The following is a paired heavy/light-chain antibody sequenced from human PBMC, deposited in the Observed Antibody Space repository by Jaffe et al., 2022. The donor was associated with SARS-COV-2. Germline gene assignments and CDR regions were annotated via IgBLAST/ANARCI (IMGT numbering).Heavy chain of an antibody. CDR3: ARTGGTFYDFWSGWNWLDP. CDR2: IYSNGIT. CDR1: GGSISSDYYY. D-gene: IGHD3-3*01. J-gene: IGHJ5*02. V-gene: IGHV4-61*02. Sequence: QVQLQESGPGLVKPSQTLSLTCTVSGGSISSDYYYWSWIRQPAGKGLEWLGRIYSNGITDYNPSLKSRITMSVDTSNNQFSLKVNSVTAADTAVYYCARTGGTFYDFWSGWNWLDPWSQGTLVTVSS.
Light chain of an antibody. CDR3: SSYGGTYNFV. J-gene: IGLJ1*01. Sequence: QSALTQPPSASGSPGQSVTITCTGTSSDIGSHNYVSWYQQHPGKAPKLMIYEVSKRPSGVPDRFSGSRSGDTASLTVSGLQAEDEADYYCSSYGGTYNFVFGTGTKVTVL. CDR1: SSDIGSHNY. CDR2: EVS. V-gene: IGLV2-8*01.